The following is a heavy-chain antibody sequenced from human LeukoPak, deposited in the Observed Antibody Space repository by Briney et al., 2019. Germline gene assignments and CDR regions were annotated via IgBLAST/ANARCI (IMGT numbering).Heavy chain of an antibody. CDR3: AKDGGYRYCSSTSCSGYFDY. J-gene: IGHJ4*02. CDR2: ISYDGSNK. Sequence: PGGSLRLSCAASGFTFSSYGMHWVRQAPGKGLEWVAVISYDGSNKYYADSVKGRFTISRDNSKNTLYLQMNSLRAEDTAVYYCAKDGGYRYCSSTSCSGYFDYWGQGTLVTVSS. V-gene: IGHV3-30*18. CDR1: GFTFSSYG. D-gene: IGHD2-2*01.